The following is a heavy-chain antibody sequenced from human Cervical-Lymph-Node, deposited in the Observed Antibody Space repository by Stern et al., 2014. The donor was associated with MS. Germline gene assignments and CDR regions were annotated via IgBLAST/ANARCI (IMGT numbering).Heavy chain of an antibody. D-gene: IGHD1-26*01. CDR2: LNPNSDDP. CDR3: AREATRIVVGIDY. CDR1: GYTFTAFF. J-gene: IGHJ4*02. Sequence: VQLLESGTQMQKPGASVKVSCKASGYTFTAFFIHWVRQVPGQGLEWMGRLNPNSDDPTYAQNFRDRVTLTSETSIGTDYLALSRLTSADTAVYYCAREATRIVVGIDYWGQGTQVTVSS. V-gene: IGHV1-2*06.